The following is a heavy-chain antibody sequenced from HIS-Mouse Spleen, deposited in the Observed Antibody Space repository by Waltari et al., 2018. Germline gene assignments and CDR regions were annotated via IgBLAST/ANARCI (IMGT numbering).Heavy chain of an antibody. CDR1: GGSISSSY. J-gene: IGHJ2*01. CDR2: YYSGST. V-gene: IGHV4-59*01. Sequence: QVQLQESGPGLVKPSETLSLTCPVSGGSISSSYWSGTRQPPGKGLEWIGYYSGSTNYTPSLKSRVTISVDTSKNQFSLKLSSVTAADTAVYYCARASRDLLLPRYFDLWGRGTLVTVSS. CDR3: ARASRDLLLPRYFDL.